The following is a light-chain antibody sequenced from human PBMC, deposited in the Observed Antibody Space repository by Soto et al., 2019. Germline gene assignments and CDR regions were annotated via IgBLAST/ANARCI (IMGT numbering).Light chain of an antibody. J-gene: IGKJ2*01. CDR3: QQFAGPPYT. Sequence: EIVLTQSPGTLSLSPGERATLSCRASQTVTRSDLVWYQQKPGQAPRPLIYGASIRVTGIPDRFSGGGSGADVAITSSRLEREDVAVDYCQQFAGPPYTFGQGTKLEI. V-gene: IGKV3-20*01. CDR1: QTVTRSD. CDR2: GAS.